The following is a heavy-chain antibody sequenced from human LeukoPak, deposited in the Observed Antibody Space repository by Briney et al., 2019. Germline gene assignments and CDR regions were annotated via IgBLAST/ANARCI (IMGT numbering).Heavy chain of an antibody. Sequence: GGSLRLTCAASRFTFSNAWMNWVRQAPGKGLEWVGRIKSKADGETTDYAAPVKGRFTISRDDSNNMVYLQMNSLKIEDTAVYYCAIDEPNYAPYDFDYWGQGTLVTVSS. D-gene: IGHD4/OR15-4a*01. V-gene: IGHV3-15*01. CDR2: IKSKADGETT. CDR3: AIDEPNYAPYDFDY. CDR1: RFTFSNAW. J-gene: IGHJ4*02.